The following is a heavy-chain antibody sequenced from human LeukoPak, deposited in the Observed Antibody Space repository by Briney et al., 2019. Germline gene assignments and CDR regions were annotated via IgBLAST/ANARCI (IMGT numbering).Heavy chain of an antibody. CDR2: VYYSGTT. CDR1: GGSISYYY. J-gene: IGHJ6*02. V-gene: IGHV4-59*01. Sequence: SETLSLTCTVSGGSISYYYWSWIRQSPGKGLEWIGYVYYSGTTNNNPSLKSRVTISVDTSKNQFSLQLRSVTAADTAVYYCAREDPQTRVPEGMDVWGQGTTVTVSS. D-gene: IGHD4/OR15-4a*01. CDR3: AREDPQTRVPEGMDV.